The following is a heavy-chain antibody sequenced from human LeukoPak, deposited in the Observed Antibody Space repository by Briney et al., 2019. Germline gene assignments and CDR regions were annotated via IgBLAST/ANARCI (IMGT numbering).Heavy chain of an antibody. CDR2: IYPSDSDT. V-gene: IGHV5-51*01. Sequence: GESLKISCKGSGYTFTSYWIDWVRQMPGKGLEWVGIIYPSDSDTRYSPSFQGRVTISVDKSISTAYLQWSSLRASDTAMFYCARRRGDYNDNPFDYWGQGALVTVSS. CDR1: GYTFTSYW. J-gene: IGHJ4*02. CDR3: ARRRGDYNDNPFDY. D-gene: IGHD3-22*01.